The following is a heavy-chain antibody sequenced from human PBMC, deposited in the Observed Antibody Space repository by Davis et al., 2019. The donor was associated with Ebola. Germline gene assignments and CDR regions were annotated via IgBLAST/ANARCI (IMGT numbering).Heavy chain of an antibody. CDR1: GFTFSSYS. V-gene: IGHV3-30*18. D-gene: IGHD3-16*01. CDR2: ISYDGSNK. Sequence: GGSLRLSCAASGFTFSSYSMNWVRQAPGKGLEWVAVISYDGSNKYYADSVKGRFTISRDNSKNTLYLQMNSLRAEDTAVYYCAKSRAGGIDYWGQGTLVTVSS. J-gene: IGHJ4*02. CDR3: AKSRAGGIDY.